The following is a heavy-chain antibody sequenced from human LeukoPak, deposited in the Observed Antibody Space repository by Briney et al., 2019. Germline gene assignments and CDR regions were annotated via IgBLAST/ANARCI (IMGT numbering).Heavy chain of an antibody. CDR2: INWNGGRT. CDR3: ARTPTTFYSYMDV. CDR1: GFTFDDYS. J-gene: IGHJ6*03. Sequence: GGSLRLSCAASGFTFDDYSMSWVRQAPGKGLEWVSCINWNGGRTDYADSVKGRFTISRENAKNSLYLQMNSLRAEDTALYYCARTPTTFYSYMDVWGKGTTVTVSS. V-gene: IGHV3-20*04. D-gene: IGHD1-26*01.